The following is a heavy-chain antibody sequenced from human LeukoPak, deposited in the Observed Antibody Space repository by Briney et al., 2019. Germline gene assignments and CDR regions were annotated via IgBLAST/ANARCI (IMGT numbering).Heavy chain of an antibody. J-gene: IGHJ4*02. D-gene: IGHD6-19*01. CDR1: GGSFSSSSYY. CDR3: ATTPALAVAGTLDPKE. Sequence: SETLSLTCTVSGGSFSSSSYYWGWIRQSPGKGLEWIGSIFYSGSTYYNPSLKSRVTISIDMSENQFYLKVSSVTAADTAVYYCATTPALAVAGTLDPKEWGQGTLVTVSS. V-gene: IGHV4-39*01. CDR2: IFYSGST.